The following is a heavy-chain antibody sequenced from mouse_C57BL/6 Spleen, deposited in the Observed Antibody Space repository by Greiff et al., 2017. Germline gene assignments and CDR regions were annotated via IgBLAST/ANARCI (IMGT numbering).Heavy chain of an antibody. Sequence: EVQVVESGGGLVKPGGSLKLSCAASGFTFSDYGMHWVRQAPEEGLEWVAYISSGSSTIYYADTVKGRFTISRDNAKNTLFLQMTSLRSDDTAMYYCARTNWDFDVWGTGTTVTVSS. J-gene: IGHJ1*03. CDR2: ISSGSSTI. CDR1: GFTFSDYG. V-gene: IGHV5-17*01. CDR3: ARTNWDFDV.